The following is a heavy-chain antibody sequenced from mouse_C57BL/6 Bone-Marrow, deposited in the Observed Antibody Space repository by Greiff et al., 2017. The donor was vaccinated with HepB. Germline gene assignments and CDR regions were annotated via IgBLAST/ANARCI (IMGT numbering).Heavy chain of an antibody. CDR1: GYAFSSSW. Sequence: QVQLQQSGPELVKPGASVKISCKASGYAFSSSWMNWVKQRPGKGLEWIGRIYPGDGDTNYNGKFKGKATLTADKSSSTAYMQLSSLTSEDSAVCFCASSYYYGSSPRWFAYGGQGTRVTVAA. J-gene: IGHJ3*01. CDR2: IYPGDGDT. V-gene: IGHV1-82*01. CDR3: ASSYYYGSSPRWFAY. D-gene: IGHD1-1*01.